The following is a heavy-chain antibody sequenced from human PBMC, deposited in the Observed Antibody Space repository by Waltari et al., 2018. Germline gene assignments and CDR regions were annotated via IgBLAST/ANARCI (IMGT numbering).Heavy chain of an antibody. J-gene: IGHJ4*02. Sequence: EVQLVESGGGLVQPGGSLRLSCAASGFSFSAYWMHWVRQSPGKGLEWVSRIDENGLSRTYVDSVQGRFTTSRDNAKNTLYLQMNSLRAEDSAVYYCTRDLYRGSDHWGRGTLVSVSS. D-gene: IGHD3-10*01. CDR1: GFSFSAYW. CDR2: IDENGLSR. CDR3: TRDLYRGSDH. V-gene: IGHV3-74*01.